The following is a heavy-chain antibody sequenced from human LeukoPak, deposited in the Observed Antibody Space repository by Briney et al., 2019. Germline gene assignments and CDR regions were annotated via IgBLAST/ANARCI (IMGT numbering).Heavy chain of an antibody. V-gene: IGHV3-48*04. CDR1: GFTFSSYS. Sequence: GGSLRLSCAASGFTFSSYSMNWVRQAPGKGLEWVSSISSSSSTIYYADSVKGRFTISRDNAKNSLYLQMNSLRAEDTAVYYCARGDGYYYGMDVWGQGTTVTVSS. CDR3: ARGDGYYYGMDV. J-gene: IGHJ6*02. CDR2: ISSSSSTI.